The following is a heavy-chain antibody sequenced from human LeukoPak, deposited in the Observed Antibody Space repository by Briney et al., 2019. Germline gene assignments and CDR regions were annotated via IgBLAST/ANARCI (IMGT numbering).Heavy chain of an antibody. CDR3: ARVRWGGLYYFDY. CDR2: ISWDGGST. V-gene: IGHV3-43D*03. Sequence: SGGSLRLSCAASGFTFDDYAMHWVRQAPGKGLEWVSLISWDGGSTYYADSVKGRFTISRDNAKNTLYLQMNSLRAKDTAVYYCARVRWGGLYYFDYWGQGTLVTVSS. D-gene: IGHD3-16*01. CDR1: GFTFDDYA. J-gene: IGHJ4*02.